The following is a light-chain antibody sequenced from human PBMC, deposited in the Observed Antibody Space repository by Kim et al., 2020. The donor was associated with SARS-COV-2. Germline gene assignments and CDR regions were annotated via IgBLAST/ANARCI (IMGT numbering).Light chain of an antibody. J-gene: IGLJ1*01. V-gene: IGLV3-1*01. CDR1: KLGDKY. CDR3: QAWDSSTAV. Sequence: SVSPGQTASITCSGDKLGDKYACWYQQKPCQSPVLVIYQDSKRPSGIPERFSGSNSGNTATLTISGTQAMDEADYYCQAWDSSTAVFGTGTKVTVL. CDR2: QDS.